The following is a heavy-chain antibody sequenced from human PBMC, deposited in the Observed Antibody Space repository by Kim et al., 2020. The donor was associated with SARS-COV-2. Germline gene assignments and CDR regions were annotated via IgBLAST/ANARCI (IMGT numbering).Heavy chain of an antibody. CDR3: AKEDSGFDRVFDF. D-gene: IGHD5-12*01. Sequence: YADSVKGRFTLSRDNSKNTLYLQMNSLRPDDTAVYYCAKEDSGFDRVFDFWGQGTLVTVSS. J-gene: IGHJ4*02. V-gene: IGHV3-23*01.